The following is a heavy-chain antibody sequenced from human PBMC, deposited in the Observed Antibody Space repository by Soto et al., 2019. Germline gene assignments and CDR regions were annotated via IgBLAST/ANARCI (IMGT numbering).Heavy chain of an antibody. D-gene: IGHD6-6*01. CDR1: GGTFSSYA. CDR3: ARGPRPVYYYYYGMDV. Sequence: SVKVSCKASGGTFSSYAISWVRQAPGQGLEWMGGIIPIFGTANYAQKFQGRVTITADESTSTAYMELSSLRSEDTAVYYCARGPRPVYYYYYGMDVWGQGTTVTVSS. CDR2: IIPIFGTA. J-gene: IGHJ6*02. V-gene: IGHV1-69*13.